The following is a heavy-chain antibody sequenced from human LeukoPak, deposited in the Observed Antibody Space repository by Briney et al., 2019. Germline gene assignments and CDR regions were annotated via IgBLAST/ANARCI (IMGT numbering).Heavy chain of an antibody. CDR2: ISAYNGNT. J-gene: IGHJ6*02. Sequence: ASVKVSCKASGYTFTSYGISWVRQAPGQGLEWMGWISAYNGNTNYAQQLQGRTTMTTDTSTSTAYMELRSLRSDDTAVYYCARDYPYSSSSLSYYYYGMDVWGQGTTVSVS. CDR1: GYTFTSYG. D-gene: IGHD6-6*01. V-gene: IGHV1-18*01. CDR3: ARDYPYSSSSLSYYYYGMDV.